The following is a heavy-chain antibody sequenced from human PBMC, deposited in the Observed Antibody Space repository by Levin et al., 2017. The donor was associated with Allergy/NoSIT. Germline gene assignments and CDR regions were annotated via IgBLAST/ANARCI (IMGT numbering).Heavy chain of an antibody. CDR1: GFTFSDYS. V-gene: IGHV3-21*01. CDR2: ISPNSNYI. J-gene: IGHJ4*02. D-gene: IGHD3-22*01. CDR3: ARSGSPDY. Sequence: SGGSLRLSCAASGFTFSDYSMNWVRQAPGKGLEWVSSISPNSNYIYYADSLKGRFTISRDNAKSSVFLQMNSLRAEDTALYYCARSGSPDYWGQGTLVTVSS.